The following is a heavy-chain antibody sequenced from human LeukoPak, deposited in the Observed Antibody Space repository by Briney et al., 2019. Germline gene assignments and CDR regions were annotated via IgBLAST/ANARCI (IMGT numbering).Heavy chain of an antibody. Sequence: GGSLRLSCAASGFTFSGYYMSWIRQAPGKGLEWVSYISSSGSTIYYADSVKGRFTISRDNAKNSLYLQMNSLRAEDTAVYYCARGLEYYYDSSGPGYGMDVWGQGTTVTVSS. CDR2: ISSSGSTI. J-gene: IGHJ6*02. CDR1: GFTFSGYY. CDR3: ARGLEYYYDSSGPGYGMDV. V-gene: IGHV3-11*01. D-gene: IGHD3-22*01.